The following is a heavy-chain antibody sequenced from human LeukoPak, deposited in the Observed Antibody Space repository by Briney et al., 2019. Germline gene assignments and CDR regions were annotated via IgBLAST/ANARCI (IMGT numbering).Heavy chain of an antibody. J-gene: IGHJ4*02. CDR2: ISAYNGNT. V-gene: IGHV1-18*01. CDR1: GYTFTSYG. D-gene: IGHD3-3*01. CDR3: ARASRYYDFWSGLDY. Sequence: ASVKVSCKASGYTFTSYGISWVRQAPGQGLEWMGWISAYNGNTNYAQKLQGRVNMTTDTSTSTAYMELRSLRSDDTAVYYCARASRYYDFWSGLDYWGQGTLVTVSS.